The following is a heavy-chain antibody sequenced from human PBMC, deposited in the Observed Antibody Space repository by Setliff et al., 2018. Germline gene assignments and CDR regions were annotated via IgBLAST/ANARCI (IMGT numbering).Heavy chain of an antibody. V-gene: IGHV1-8*03. D-gene: IGHD2-15*01. J-gene: IGHJ5*02. Sequence: ASVKVSCKASGYTFTSYDISWVRQATGQGLEWMGWMNPNSGHTGYAQKFQGRVTITRNTSISTTYMELSSLRSEDTAVYYCARGSRSGGKGGYNWFDPWGQGTLVTAPQ. CDR2: MNPNSGHT. CDR3: ARGSRSGGKGGYNWFDP. CDR1: GYTFTSYD.